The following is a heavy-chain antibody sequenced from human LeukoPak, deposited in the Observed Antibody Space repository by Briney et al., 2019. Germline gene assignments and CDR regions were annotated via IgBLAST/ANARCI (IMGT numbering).Heavy chain of an antibody. CDR3: ARAESYSSSWFDY. J-gene: IGHJ4*02. D-gene: IGHD6-13*01. CDR2: IYHSGST. CDR1: GYSISGGYY. Sequence: PSETLSLTCAVSGYSISGGYYWGWIRQPPGKGLEWIGSIYHSGSTYYNPSLKSRVTISVDTSKNQFSLKLSSVTAADTAVYYCARAESYSSSWFDYWGQGTLVTVSS. V-gene: IGHV4-38-2*01.